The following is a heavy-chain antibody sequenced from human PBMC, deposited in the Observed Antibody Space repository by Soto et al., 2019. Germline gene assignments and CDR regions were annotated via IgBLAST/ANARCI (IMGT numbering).Heavy chain of an antibody. CDR3: VRAHALSFSRGFDP. D-gene: IGHD3-3*01. CDR2: INPHGGAE. J-gene: IGHJ5*02. V-gene: IGHV1-2*02. CDR1: AGIFSGNY. Sequence: AAVKVSCNAAAGIFSGNYIHWVRQAPGRGRQWLGWINPHGGAENYALKFVGRVAMSAGTYASTAYIDLARLKSDDTAVYDRVRAHALSFSRGFDPWGRGPLVTVS.